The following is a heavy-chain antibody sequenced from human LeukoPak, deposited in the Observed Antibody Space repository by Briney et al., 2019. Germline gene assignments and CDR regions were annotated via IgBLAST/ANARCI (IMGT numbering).Heavy chain of an antibody. J-gene: IGHJ3*02. Sequence: GGSLRLSCAASGFTFSSYSMNWVRQAPGKGLEWVSYISSSSSTIYYADPVKGRFTISRDNAKNSLYLQMNSLRAEDTAVYYCARESVKLEGYGAFDIWGQGTMVTVSS. CDR3: ARESVKLEGYGAFDI. CDR2: ISSSSSTI. CDR1: GFTFSSYS. V-gene: IGHV3-48*01. D-gene: IGHD5-24*01.